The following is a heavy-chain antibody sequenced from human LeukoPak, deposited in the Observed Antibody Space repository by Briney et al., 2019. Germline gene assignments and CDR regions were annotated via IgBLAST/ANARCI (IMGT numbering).Heavy chain of an antibody. CDR1: GGSISSSSYY. D-gene: IGHD4-17*01. CDR3: ARASHDYGDYSHFDY. Sequence: SETLSLTCTVSGGSISSSSYYWGWIRQPPGKGLEWIGSIYYSGSTYYNPSLKSRVTISVDKSKNQFSLKLSSVTAADTAVYYCARASHDYGDYSHFDYWGQGTLVTVSS. J-gene: IGHJ4*02. V-gene: IGHV4-39*07. CDR2: IYYSGST.